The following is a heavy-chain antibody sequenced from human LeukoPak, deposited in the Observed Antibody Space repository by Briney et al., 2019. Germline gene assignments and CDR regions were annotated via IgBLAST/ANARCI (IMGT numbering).Heavy chain of an antibody. J-gene: IGHJ6*04. V-gene: IGHV4-59*01. CDR3: ASHVYCSSTSCSGGNYYGMDV. Sequence: SETLSLTCTVSGGSISSYYWSWIRQPPGKGLEWIGYIYHSGSTNYNPSLKSRVTISVDTSKNQFSLKLSSVTAADTAVYYCASHVYCSSTSCSGGNYYGMDVWGKGTTVTVSS. CDR1: GGSISSYY. CDR2: IYHSGST. D-gene: IGHD2-2*01.